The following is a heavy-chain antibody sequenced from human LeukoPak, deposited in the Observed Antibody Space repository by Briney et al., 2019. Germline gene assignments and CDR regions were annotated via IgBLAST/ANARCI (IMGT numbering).Heavy chain of an antibody. CDR1: GYTFTGYY. D-gene: IGHD3-10*01. J-gene: IGHJ5*02. CDR2: INPNSGGT. V-gene: IGHV1-2*02. Sequence: AASVKVSCKASGYTFTGYYMHWVRQAPGQGLEWMGWINPNSGGTNYAQKFQGRVTMTRDTSISTAYMELSRLRSDDTAVYYRARDRGIWFRELLRWFDPWGQGTLVTVSS. CDR3: ARDRGIWFRELLRWFDP.